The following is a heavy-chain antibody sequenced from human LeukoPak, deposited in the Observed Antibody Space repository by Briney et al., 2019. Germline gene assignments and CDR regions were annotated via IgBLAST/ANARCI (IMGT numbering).Heavy chain of an antibody. CDR3: AKGSRIQLWSLTFDY. CDR2: ISGSGGST. CDR1: GFTFSSYA. D-gene: IGHD5-18*01. Sequence: GGSLRLSCAASGFTFSSYAMSWVRQAPGKGLEWVSAISGSGGSTYYADSVKGRFTISRDNSKNTLYLQMNSLRAEDTAVYYCAKGSRIQLWSLTFDYWAREPWSPSPQ. J-gene: IGHJ4*02. V-gene: IGHV3-23*01.